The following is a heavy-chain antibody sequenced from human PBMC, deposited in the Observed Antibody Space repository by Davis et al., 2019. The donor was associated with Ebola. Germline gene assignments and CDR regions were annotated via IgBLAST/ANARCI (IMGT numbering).Heavy chain of an antibody. J-gene: IGHJ3*01. Sequence: MPSDPLSPTCTVPGGSVNSGSYYWTWIRQPPGKGLEWIGNVYYSGTTTYNPSLKTPVTISVDTSENQFSLNLISVTAADTAVYYCARDYWATEGAFDVWGQGTLVTVAS. CDR3: ARDYWATEGAFDV. D-gene: IGHD2-8*02. V-gene: IGHV4-61*01. CDR2: VYYSGTT. CDR1: GGSVNSGSYY.